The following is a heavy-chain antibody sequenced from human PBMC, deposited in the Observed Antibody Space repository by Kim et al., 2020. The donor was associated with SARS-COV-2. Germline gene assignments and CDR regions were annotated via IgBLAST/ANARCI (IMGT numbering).Heavy chain of an antibody. D-gene: IGHD3-10*01. Sequence: ASVKVSCKASGYTFTSYDINWVRQATGQGLEWMGWMNPNSGNTGYAQKFQGRVTMTRNTSISTAYMELSSLRSEDTAVYYCARGPGTLWFGELRPDYWGQGTLVTVSS. CDR1: GYTFTSYD. CDR3: ARGPGTLWFGELRPDY. V-gene: IGHV1-8*01. J-gene: IGHJ4*02. CDR2: MNPNSGNT.